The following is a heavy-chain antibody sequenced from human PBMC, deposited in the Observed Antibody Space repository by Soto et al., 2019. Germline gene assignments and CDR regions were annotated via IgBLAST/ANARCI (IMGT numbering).Heavy chain of an antibody. J-gene: IGHJ6*02. V-gene: IGHV3-33*01. CDR1: GFTFNSYG. CDR3: ARAFRGGDYSWNYYYYGMDV. Sequence: QVQLVESGGGVVQPGRSLRLSCAASGFTFNSYGMHWVRQAPGKGLEWVAVIWFDGRNEYYADSVKGRFTISRDNSKNTLYLQMDSLRGDDPAVYYCARAFRGGDYSWNYYYYGMDVWGQGTTVTVSS. D-gene: IGHD2-15*01. CDR2: IWFDGRNE.